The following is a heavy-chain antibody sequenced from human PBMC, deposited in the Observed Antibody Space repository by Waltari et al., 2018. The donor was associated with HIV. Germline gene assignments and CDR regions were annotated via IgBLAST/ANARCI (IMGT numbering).Heavy chain of an antibody. CDR2: ISSSSSYI. J-gene: IGHJ4*02. Sequence: EVQLVESGGGLVKPGGSLRLSCAASGFTFSRYSMNWVRQAPGKGLDGVSSISSSSSYIYYADSVKGRFTISRDNAKNSLYLQMNSLRAEDTAVYYCARDSGPYYYDSSGYASLDYWGQGTLVTVSS. CDR3: ARDSGPYYYDSSGYASLDY. V-gene: IGHV3-21*01. D-gene: IGHD3-22*01. CDR1: GFTFSRYS.